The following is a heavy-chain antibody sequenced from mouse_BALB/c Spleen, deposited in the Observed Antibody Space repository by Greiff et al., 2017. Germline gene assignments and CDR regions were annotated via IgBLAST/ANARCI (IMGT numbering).Heavy chain of an antibody. D-gene: IGHD2-4*01. CDR3: ARGDDSLFAY. CDR1: GYAFSSYW. CDR2: IYPGDGDT. Sequence: QVQLQQSGAELVRPGSSVKISCKASGYAFSSYWMNWVKQRPGQGLEWIGQIYPGDGDTNYNGKFKGKATLTADKSSSTAYMQLSSLTSEDSAVYFCARGDDSLFAYWGQGTLVTVSA. J-gene: IGHJ3*01. V-gene: IGHV1-80*01.